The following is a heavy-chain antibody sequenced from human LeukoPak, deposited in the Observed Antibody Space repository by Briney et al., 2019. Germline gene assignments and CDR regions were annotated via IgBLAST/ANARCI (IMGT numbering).Heavy chain of an antibody. CDR1: GFTFSSYS. CDR2: ISSSSSTI. D-gene: IGHD3-3*01. CDR3: ARNYDFWTSYYKGEFDY. J-gene: IGHJ4*02. V-gene: IGHV3-48*01. Sequence: GGSLRLSCAASGFTFSSYSMNWVRQAPGKGLEWVSYISSSSSTIYYADSVKGRFTISRDNAKNSLYLQMNSLRAEDTAVYYCARNYDFWTSYYKGEFDYWGQGTLVTVSS.